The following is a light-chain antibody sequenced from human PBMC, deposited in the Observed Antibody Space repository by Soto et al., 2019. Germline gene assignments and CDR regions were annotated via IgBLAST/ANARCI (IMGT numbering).Light chain of an antibody. CDR3: QQRSQPFT. CDR2: DAS. J-gene: IGKJ3*01. CDR1: QNVRTY. Sequence: EIVSTQSPATPSLSPGERATLSCRASQNVRTYLAWYQQKPGQAPRLLIYDASNRATGIPARFTGSGSGTDFTLTISSLEPEDFAVYYCQQRSQPFTFGPGTKVDVK. V-gene: IGKV3-11*01.